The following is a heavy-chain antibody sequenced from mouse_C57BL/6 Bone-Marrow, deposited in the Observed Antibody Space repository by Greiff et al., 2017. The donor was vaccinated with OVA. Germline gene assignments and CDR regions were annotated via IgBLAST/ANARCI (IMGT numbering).Heavy chain of an antibody. CDR1: GYTFTEYT. CDR2: FYPGSGSI. V-gene: IGHV1-62-2*01. J-gene: IGHJ3*01. Sequence: VQLQQSGAELVKPGASVKLSCKASGYTFTEYTIHWVKQRSGQGLEWIGWFYPGSGSIKYNEKFKDKATLTADKSSSTVYMELSRVTSEDSAVYFCARHEDGDPYTTVVPFAYWGQGTLVTVSA. D-gene: IGHD1-1*01. CDR3: ARHEDGDPYTTVVPFAY.